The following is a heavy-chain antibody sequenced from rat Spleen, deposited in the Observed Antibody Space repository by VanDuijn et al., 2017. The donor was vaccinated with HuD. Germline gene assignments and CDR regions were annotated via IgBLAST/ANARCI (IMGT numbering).Heavy chain of an antibody. Sequence: QVQLKESGPGLVQPSQTLSLTCTVSGFSLTSNGVSWVRQPPGKGLEWIAAISSGGSTYYNSALKSRLSISRDTSKSQVLVKRNSRKTEETAMYFCARWGRDSYSHAFDYWGQGVMVTVSS. CDR1: GFSLTSNG. D-gene: IGHD1-12*01. CDR2: ISSGGST. V-gene: IGHV2S12*01. J-gene: IGHJ2*01. CDR3: ARWGRDSYSHAFDY.